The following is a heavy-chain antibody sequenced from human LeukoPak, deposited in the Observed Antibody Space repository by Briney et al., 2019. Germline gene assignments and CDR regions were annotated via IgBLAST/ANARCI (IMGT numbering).Heavy chain of an antibody. Sequence: SETLSLTCTVSGGSISSGGYYWSWIRQHPGKGLEWIGYIYYSGSTYYNPSLKSRVTISVDTSKNQFSLKLSSVTAADTAVYYCASSTVTTPNWYFDLWGRGTLVTVSS. V-gene: IGHV4-31*03. J-gene: IGHJ2*01. CDR2: IYYSGST. CDR1: GGSISSGGYY. D-gene: IGHD4-17*01. CDR3: ASSTVTTPNWYFDL.